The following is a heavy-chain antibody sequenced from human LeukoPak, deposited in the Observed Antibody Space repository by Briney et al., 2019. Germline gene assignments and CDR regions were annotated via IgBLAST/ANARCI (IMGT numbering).Heavy chain of an antibody. Sequence: SETLSLTCTVSGGSISSYYWSWIRQPPGKGLEWIGYIYYSGSTNYNPSLKSRVTISVDTSKNQFSLKLSSVTAADTAVYYCTRKMATISDPSVYWGQGTLVTVSS. J-gene: IGHJ4*02. CDR2: IYYSGST. CDR1: GGSISSYY. CDR3: TRKMATISDPSVY. D-gene: IGHD5-24*01. V-gene: IGHV4-59*08.